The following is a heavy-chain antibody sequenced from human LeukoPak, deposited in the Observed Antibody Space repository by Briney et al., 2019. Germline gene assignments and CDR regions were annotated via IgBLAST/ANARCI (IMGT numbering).Heavy chain of an antibody. CDR3: AKDRGIVVFRPFDY. CDR1: GFTFSSYA. Sequence: PGGSLRLSCAASGFTFSSYAMSWVRQAPGKGLEWVSAISGTGGNTYYADSVKGRFTISRDNSKNTLYLQMNSLRAEDTAVYYCAKDRGIVVFRPFDYWGQGTLVTVPS. V-gene: IGHV3-23*01. J-gene: IGHJ4*02. D-gene: IGHD3-22*01. CDR2: ISGTGGNT.